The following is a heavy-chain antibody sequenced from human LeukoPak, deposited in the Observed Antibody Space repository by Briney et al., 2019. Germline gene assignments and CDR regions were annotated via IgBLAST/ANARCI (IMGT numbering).Heavy chain of an antibody. J-gene: IGHJ6*02. Sequence: GGSLRLSCAASGFTFSSYAMHWVRQAPGKGLEWGAVISYDGSNKYYADSVKGRFTISRDNSKNTLYLQMNSLRAEGTAVYYCARGAPVVAATLLYYYYYGMDVWGQGTTVTVSS. CDR1: GFTFSSYA. CDR3: ARGAPVVAATLLYYYYYGMDV. D-gene: IGHD2-15*01. CDR2: ISYDGSNK. V-gene: IGHV3-30-3*01.